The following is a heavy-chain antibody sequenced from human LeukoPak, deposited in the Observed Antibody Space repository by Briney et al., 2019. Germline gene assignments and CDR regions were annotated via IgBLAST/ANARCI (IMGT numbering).Heavy chain of an antibody. CDR2: ISGSGGST. J-gene: IGHJ4*02. CDR1: GFTFSSYA. CDR3: AKGLDGYNYVPSDY. Sequence: GGSLRLSCAASGFTFSSYAMSWVRKAPGKGLEWVSAISGSGGSTYYADSVKGRFTISRDDSKNTLYLQMNSLRAEDTAVYYCAKGLDGYNYVPSDYWGQGTLVTVSS. D-gene: IGHD5-24*01. V-gene: IGHV3-23*01.